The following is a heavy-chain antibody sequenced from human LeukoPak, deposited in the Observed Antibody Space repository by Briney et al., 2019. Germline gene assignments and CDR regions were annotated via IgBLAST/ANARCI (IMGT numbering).Heavy chain of an antibody. D-gene: IGHD3-16*01. Sequence: GRSLRLSCAASGFTFSSYGMHWVRQAPGKGLEWVAVISYDGSNKYYADSVKGRFTISRDNSKNTLYLQMNSLRAEDTAVYYCAKDQSGGGYDYVYDGDYWGQGTLVTVSS. V-gene: IGHV3-30*18. CDR2: ISYDGSNK. CDR1: GFTFSSYG. CDR3: AKDQSGGGYDYVYDGDY. J-gene: IGHJ4*02.